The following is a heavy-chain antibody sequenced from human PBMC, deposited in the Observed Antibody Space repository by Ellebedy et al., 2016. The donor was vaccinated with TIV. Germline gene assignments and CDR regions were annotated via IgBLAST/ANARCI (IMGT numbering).Heavy chain of an antibody. CDR1: GFTVNSYF. D-gene: IGHD3-22*01. CDR2: IYKDGGT. Sequence: GESLKISCAASGFTVNSYFMTWVRQAPGKGLEWVSVIYKDGGTHYTDSVLGRFTISRDNSENTLHLQMDSLSVEDTAVYYCARDPGGGGNYGDNWFDPWGQGTLVTVSS. V-gene: IGHV3-66*01. CDR3: ARDPGGGGNYGDNWFDP. J-gene: IGHJ5*02.